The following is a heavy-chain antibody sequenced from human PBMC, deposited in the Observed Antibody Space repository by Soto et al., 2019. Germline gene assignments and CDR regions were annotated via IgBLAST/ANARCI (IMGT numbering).Heavy chain of an antibody. J-gene: IGHJ5*02. CDR1: GFTFSVYW. D-gene: IGHD2-15*01. CDR2: IKQDGSGK. V-gene: IGHV3-7*01. Sequence: GGSLRLSCAASGFTFSVYWMSWVRQAPGKGLEWVANIKQDGSGKYYVDSVKGRFTISRDNAKNSLYLQMNSLRAEDTAVYYCARDMGYCSGKRCEYNWFDPWGQGTVVTVSS. CDR3: ARDMGYCSGKRCEYNWFDP.